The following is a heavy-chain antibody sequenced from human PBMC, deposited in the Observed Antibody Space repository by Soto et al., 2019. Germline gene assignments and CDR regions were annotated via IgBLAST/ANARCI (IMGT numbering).Heavy chain of an antibody. J-gene: IGHJ4*02. CDR3: ARGRYGDY. D-gene: IGHD1-1*01. CDR2: ISAHNGNT. V-gene: IGHV1-18*01. Sequence: QVHLVQSGAEVKKPGASVKVSCKGSGYAFTTYGITWVRQAPGQGLEWMGWISAHNGNTNYSQKLQGRVTVTRDTSTSTAYMELRSLRSADTAVYYCARGRYGDYWGQRALVTVSS. CDR1: GYAFTTYG.